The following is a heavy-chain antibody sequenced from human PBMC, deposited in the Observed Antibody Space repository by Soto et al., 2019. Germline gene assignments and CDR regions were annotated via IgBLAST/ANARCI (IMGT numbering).Heavy chain of an antibody. D-gene: IGHD3-16*02. CDR1: GFTFSSYA. V-gene: IGHV3-23*01. Sequence: EVQLLESGGGLVQPGGSLRLSCAASGFTFSSYAMSWVRQAPGKGLEWVSATSGSGGSTYYADSVKGRFTISRDNSKNTLYLQMNSLRAEDTAVYYCAKVSADESLYYYYGMDVWGQGTTVTVSS. CDR3: AKVSADESLYYYYGMDV. CDR2: TSGSGGST. J-gene: IGHJ6*02.